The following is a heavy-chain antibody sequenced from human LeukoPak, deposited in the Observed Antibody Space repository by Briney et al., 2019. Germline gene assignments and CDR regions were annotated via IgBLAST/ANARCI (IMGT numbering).Heavy chain of an antibody. CDR3: ARSRVASVWGVFDY. J-gene: IGHJ4*02. CDR1: GYTFTGYY. V-gene: IGHV1-2*02. Sequence: ASVKVSCKASGYTFTGYYMHWVRQAPGQGLEWMGWINPNSGGTNYAQKFQGRVTMTRDTSISTAYMELSRLRSDDTAVCYCARSRVASVWGVFDYWGQGTLVTVSS. CDR2: INPNSGGT. D-gene: IGHD5-12*01.